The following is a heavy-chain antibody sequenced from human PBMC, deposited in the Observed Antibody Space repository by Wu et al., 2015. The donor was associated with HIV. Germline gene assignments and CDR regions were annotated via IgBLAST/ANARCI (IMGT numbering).Heavy chain of an antibody. CDR1: GYTFTSYY. Sequence: QVQLVQSGAEVKKPGASVKVSCKASGYTFTSYYMHWVRQAPGQGLEWMGIINPSGGSTSYAQKFQGRVTMTRDTSTSTVYMELSSLRSEDTAVYYCARESDSSGYYYSSWFDPGAREPWSPSPQ. J-gene: IGHJ5*02. D-gene: IGHD3-22*01. V-gene: IGHV1-46*01. CDR3: ARESDSSGYYYSSWFDP. CDR2: INPSGGST.